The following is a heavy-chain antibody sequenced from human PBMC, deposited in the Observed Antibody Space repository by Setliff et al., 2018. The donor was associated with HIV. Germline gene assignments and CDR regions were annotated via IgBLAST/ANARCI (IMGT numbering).Heavy chain of an antibody. CDR2: IYDSGST. D-gene: IGHD3-9*01. J-gene: IGHJ3*02. V-gene: IGHV4-4*08. Sequence: PSETLSLTCTVSGGSISGFYWSWIRQSPGNGLEWIGWIYDSGSTNYNPSLKSRVTISVDTSKNQFSLKLTSVTAADTAVYYCATDAYHDFLTGPTPGAFDIWGQGTVVTVSS. CDR3: ATDAYHDFLTGPTPGAFDI. CDR1: GGSISGFY.